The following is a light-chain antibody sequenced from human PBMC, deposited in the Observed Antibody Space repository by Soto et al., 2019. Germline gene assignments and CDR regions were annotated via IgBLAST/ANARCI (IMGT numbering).Light chain of an antibody. V-gene: IGLV1-47*01. CDR2: RNN. CDR1: SSNIGSNY. J-gene: IGLJ3*02. CDR3: AAWDVSLSGGV. Sequence: QSVLTQPPSASGTPGQRVTISCSGSSSNIGSNYVYWYQQLPGTAPKLLIYRNNQRPSGVPDRFSGSKSGTSASLAISGLRSEDEADYYCAAWDVSLSGGVFGGGTQLTVL.